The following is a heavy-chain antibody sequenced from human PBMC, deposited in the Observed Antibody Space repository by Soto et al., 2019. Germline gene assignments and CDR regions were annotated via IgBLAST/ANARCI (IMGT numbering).Heavy chain of an antibody. J-gene: IGHJ6*02. Sequence: ASVKVSCKASGYTFTSYGISWVRQAPGQGLEWMGWISAYNGNTNYAQKLQGRVTMTTDTSTSTAYLQWNSLKASDTAMYYCARRSRSGCSAPSCYYYYAMDVWGQGTTVTVSS. CDR1: GYTFTSYG. D-gene: IGHD6-19*01. V-gene: IGHV1-18*01. CDR3: ARRSRSGCSAPSCYYYYAMDV. CDR2: ISAYNGNT.